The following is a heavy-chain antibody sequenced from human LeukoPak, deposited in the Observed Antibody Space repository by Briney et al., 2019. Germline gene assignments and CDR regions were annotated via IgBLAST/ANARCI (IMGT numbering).Heavy chain of an antibody. CDR2: IFYSGRT. CDR1: GGSISSGNYY. V-gene: IGHV4-31*03. D-gene: IGHD3-16*01. CDR3: ARSSYGLNWFNP. Sequence: ASQTPSLTCNVSGGSISSGNYYWNWIRQHPGKGLEWIGYIFYSGRTDYNPSLKSRVAISLDTSKNQFSLNLNSVTAADTAVYFCARSSYGLNWFNPWGQGTLVTVSP. J-gene: IGHJ5*02.